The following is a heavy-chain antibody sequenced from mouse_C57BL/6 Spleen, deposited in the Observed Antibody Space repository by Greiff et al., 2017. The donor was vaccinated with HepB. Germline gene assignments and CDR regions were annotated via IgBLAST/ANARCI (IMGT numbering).Heavy chain of an antibody. D-gene: IGHD2-3*01. CDR2: IDPSDSYT. Sequence: QVQLQQPGAELVMPGASVKLSCKASGYTFTSYWMHWVKQRPGQGLEWIGEIDPSDSYTNYNQKFKGKSTLTVDKSSSTAYMQLSSLTSEDSAVYYCARFYDGYDFDYWGQGTTLTVSS. CDR1: GYTFTSYW. CDR3: ARFYDGYDFDY. V-gene: IGHV1-69*01. J-gene: IGHJ2*01.